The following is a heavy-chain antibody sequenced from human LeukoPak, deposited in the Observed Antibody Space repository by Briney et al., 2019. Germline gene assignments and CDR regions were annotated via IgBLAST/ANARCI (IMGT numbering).Heavy chain of an antibody. Sequence: ASVTVSFKASGYTFTSYAMHWVRQAPGQRLEWMGWINAGNGNTKYSQKFQGRVTITRDTSASTAYMELSSLRSEDTAVYYCARDAGNLWFGELLDYWGQGALVTVSS. D-gene: IGHD3-10*01. J-gene: IGHJ4*02. CDR2: INAGNGNT. CDR1: GYTFTSYA. CDR3: ARDAGNLWFGELLDY. V-gene: IGHV1-3*01.